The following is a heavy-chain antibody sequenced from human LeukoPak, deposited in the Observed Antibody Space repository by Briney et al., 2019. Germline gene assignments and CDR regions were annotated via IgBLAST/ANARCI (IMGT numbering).Heavy chain of an antibody. J-gene: IGHJ4*02. CDR3: ARDVTMVRGAIIGGFDY. CDR1: GYTSTGYY. D-gene: IGHD3-10*01. V-gene: IGHV1-2*02. Sequence: ASVKVSCKASGYTSTGYYMHWVQQAPGQGLEWMGWINPNSGGTNYAQKFQGRVTMTGDTSISTAYMELSRLRSDDTAVYYCARDVTMVRGAIIGGFDYWGQGTLVTVSS. CDR2: INPNSGGT.